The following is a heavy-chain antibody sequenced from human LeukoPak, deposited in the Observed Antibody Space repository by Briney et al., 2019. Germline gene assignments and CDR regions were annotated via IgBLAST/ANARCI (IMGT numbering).Heavy chain of an antibody. CDR1: GFTFSDYY. J-gene: IGHJ4*02. D-gene: IGHD6-19*01. V-gene: IGHV3-11*01. Sequence: GGSLRLSCAASGFTFSDYYMNWIRQAPGKGLEWVSYISSGGSKIYYADSVKGRFTISRDNAKNSLYLQMNSLRAEDTAVYYCARRRYVAGSDYWGQGTLVTVSS. CDR2: ISSGGSKI. CDR3: ARRRYVAGSDY.